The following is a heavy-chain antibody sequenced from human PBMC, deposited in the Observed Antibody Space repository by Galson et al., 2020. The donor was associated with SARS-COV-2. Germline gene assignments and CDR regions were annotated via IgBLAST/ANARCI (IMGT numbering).Heavy chain of an antibody. Sequence: QLGESLKISCAASGFTFYRYGMHRVRQAPGKGLEWLAVIWYDGNYKYYGDSVRGRFTISRDNSKNTVDLQMSSLRVEDTAVYYCAKDSDFGDYAPSNWGQGTLVTVSS. CDR3: AKDSDFGDYAPSN. CDR1: GFTFYRYG. V-gene: IGHV3-33*06. CDR2: IWYDGNYK. J-gene: IGHJ4*02. D-gene: IGHD4-17*01.